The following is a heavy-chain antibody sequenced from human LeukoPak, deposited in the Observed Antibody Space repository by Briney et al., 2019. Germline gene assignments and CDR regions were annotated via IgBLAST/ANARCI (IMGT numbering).Heavy chain of an antibody. D-gene: IGHD6-13*01. CDR1: GYSFTSYW. J-gene: IGHJ3*02. CDR2: IYPGDSDT. CDR3: ARLRAIAAARNAFDI. V-gene: IGHV5-51*01. Sequence: GESLKISCKGSGYSFTSYWIGWVRQMPGKGLEWMGIIYPGDSDTRYSPSSQGQVTISADKSISTAYLQWSSLKASDTAMYYCARLRAIAAARNAFDIWGQGTMVTVSS.